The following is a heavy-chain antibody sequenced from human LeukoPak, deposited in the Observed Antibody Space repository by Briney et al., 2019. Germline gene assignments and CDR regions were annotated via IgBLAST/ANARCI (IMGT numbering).Heavy chain of an antibody. CDR2: ISYDGSNK. V-gene: IGHV3-30-3*01. CDR3: ARDRHSNYGYDYYGMDV. J-gene: IGHJ6*02. CDR1: GFTFSSYA. Sequence: GRSLRLSCAASGFTFSSYAMHWVRQAPGKGLEWVAVISYDGSNKYYADSVKGRFTISRDNSKNTLYLQMNSLRAEDTAVYYCARDRHSNYGYDYYGMDVWGQGTTVTVSS. D-gene: IGHD4-11*01.